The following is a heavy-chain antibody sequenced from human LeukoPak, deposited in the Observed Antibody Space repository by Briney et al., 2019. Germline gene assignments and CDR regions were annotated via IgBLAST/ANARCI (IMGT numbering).Heavy chain of an antibody. V-gene: IGHV3-23*01. CDR1: GFTFSSYA. CDR2: ISRNGGST. CDR3: AKEAKPPGNYYDSSGYYYDY. Sequence: PGGSLRLSCAASGFTFSSYAMSWVRQAPGKGLEWVSAISRNGGSTYYADSVKGRFTIPRDNSKNTLYLQMNSLRAEDTAVYYCAKEAKPPGNYYDSSGYYYDYWGQGTLVTASS. D-gene: IGHD3-22*01. J-gene: IGHJ4*02.